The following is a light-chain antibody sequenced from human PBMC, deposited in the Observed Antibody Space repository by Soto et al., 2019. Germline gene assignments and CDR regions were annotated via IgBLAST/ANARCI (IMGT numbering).Light chain of an antibody. CDR3: QHYNNYPIT. Sequence: DIQMTQSPSSLSAYVGDTVTITCRASQGISNHLAWFQQKAGKAPKALIFAASNLQRGVPSRFSGSGSGTDFTLTISSLQPDDFATYYCQHYNNYPITFGQGTRLEVK. V-gene: IGKV1-16*01. CDR1: QGISNH. J-gene: IGKJ5*01. CDR2: AAS.